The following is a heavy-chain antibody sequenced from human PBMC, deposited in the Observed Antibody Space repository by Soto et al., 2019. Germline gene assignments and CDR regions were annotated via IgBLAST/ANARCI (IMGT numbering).Heavy chain of an antibody. J-gene: IGHJ3*02. CDR3: SRRIVVVVAATRVIFGAFDI. Sequence: SETLSLTCAVYDGSFRDYYWTWIRQPPEKGLEWIGEINHSGTTNYNPSLRSRVTISVDTSKNQLSLKLSSVTAADTVVYYCSRRIVVVVAATRVIFGAFDIWGQGTMVTVSS. V-gene: IGHV4-34*01. D-gene: IGHD2-15*01. CDR2: INHSGTT. CDR1: DGSFRDYY.